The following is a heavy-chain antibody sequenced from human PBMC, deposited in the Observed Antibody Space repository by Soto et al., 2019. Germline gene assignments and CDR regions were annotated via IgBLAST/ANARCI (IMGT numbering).Heavy chain of an antibody. J-gene: IGHJ4*02. Sequence: GGSLRLSCAASGFTFSSYGMHWVRQAPGKGLEWVAVISYDGSNKYYADSVKGRFTISRDNSKNTLYLQMNSLRAEDTAVYYCAKDGGRGGYVEYYFDYWGQGTLVTVSS. CDR3: AKDGGRGGYVEYYFDY. CDR1: GFTFSSYG. CDR2: ISYDGSNK. V-gene: IGHV3-30*18. D-gene: IGHD5-12*01.